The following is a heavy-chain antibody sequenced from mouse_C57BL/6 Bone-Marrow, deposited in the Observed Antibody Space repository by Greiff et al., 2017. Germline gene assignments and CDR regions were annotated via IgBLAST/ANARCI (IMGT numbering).Heavy chain of an antibody. CDR3: TANWGAY. CDR1: GFNIKDDY. D-gene: IGHD4-1*01. Sequence: EVPLQQSGAELVRPGASVKLSCTASGFNIKDDYMHWVKQRPEQGLEWIGWIDPENGDTEYASKFQGKATITADTSSNTAYLQLSSLTSEDTAVYYCTANWGAYWGQGTLGTGSA. J-gene: IGHJ3*01. CDR2: IDPENGDT. V-gene: IGHV14-4*01.